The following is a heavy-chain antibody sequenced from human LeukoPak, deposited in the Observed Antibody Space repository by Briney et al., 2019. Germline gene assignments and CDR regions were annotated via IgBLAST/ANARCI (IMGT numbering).Heavy chain of an antibody. CDR2: ISAYNGNT. V-gene: IGHV1-18*01. D-gene: IGHD2-8*01. CDR3: ARGPYCTNGVCYPLY. Sequence: ASVKVSCKASGGPFSSYAISWVRQAPGQGLAWMGWISAYNGNTNYAQKLQGRVTMTTDTSTSTVYMELSSLRSEDTAVYYCARGPYCTNGVCYPLYWGQGTLVTVSS. CDR1: GGPFSSYA. J-gene: IGHJ4*02.